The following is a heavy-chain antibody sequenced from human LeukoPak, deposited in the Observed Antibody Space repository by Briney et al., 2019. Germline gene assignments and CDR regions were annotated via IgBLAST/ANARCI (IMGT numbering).Heavy chain of an antibody. J-gene: IGHJ4*02. CDR3: AHSSMITFGGVIGMNFDY. D-gene: IGHD3-16*02. CDR2: IYWDDDK. V-gene: IGHV2-5*02. Sequence: SGPTLVKPTQTLTLTCTFSGFSLSTSGVGVGWTRQPPGKALEWLALIYWDDDKRYSPSLKSRLTITKDTSKNQVVLTMTNMDPVDTATYYCAHSSMITFGGVIGMNFDYWGQGTLVTVSS. CDR1: GFSLSTSGVG.